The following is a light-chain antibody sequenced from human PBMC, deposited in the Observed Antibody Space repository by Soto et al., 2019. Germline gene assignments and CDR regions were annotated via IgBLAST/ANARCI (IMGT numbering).Light chain of an antibody. J-gene: IGKJ1*01. CDR2: DAS. Sequence: DIQITHSPSTLSSSLGDRVTITCRASQSISSWLAWYQQKPGKAPKLLIYDASSLESGVPSRFSGSGSGTEFTLTISSLQPDDFATYYCQQYNSYSQTFGQGTKVDIK. V-gene: IGKV1-5*01. CDR3: QQYNSYSQT. CDR1: QSISSW.